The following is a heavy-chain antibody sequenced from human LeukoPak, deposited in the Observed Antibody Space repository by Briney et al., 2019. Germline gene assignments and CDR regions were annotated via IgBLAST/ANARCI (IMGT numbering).Heavy chain of an antibody. CDR1: GFTFSSYG. J-gene: IGHJ4*02. Sequence: GGSLRLSCAASGFTFSSYGMHWVRQAPGKGLEWVAFIRYDGSNKYYADSVKGRFTISRDNSKNTLYLQMISLRAEDTAVYFCAKSRSGSANWALQIFDNWGQGTLVTVSS. D-gene: IGHD1-1*01. CDR3: AKSRSGSANWALQIFDN. V-gene: IGHV3-30*02. CDR2: IRYDGSNK.